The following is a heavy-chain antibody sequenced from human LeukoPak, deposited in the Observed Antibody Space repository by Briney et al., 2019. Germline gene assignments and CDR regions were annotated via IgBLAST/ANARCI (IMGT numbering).Heavy chain of an antibody. Sequence: GGSLRPSCAASGFTFSSYGMHWVRQAPGKGLEWVAFMPNDGTNNYYADSVKGRFTISRDNSKNTLYLQMNSLRGEDTAVFYCAKDRRINWHKDAFDIWGQGTMVTVSS. CDR3: AKDRRINWHKDAFDI. CDR2: MPNDGTNN. D-gene: IGHD1/OR15-1a*01. J-gene: IGHJ3*02. CDR1: GFTFSSYG. V-gene: IGHV3-30*02.